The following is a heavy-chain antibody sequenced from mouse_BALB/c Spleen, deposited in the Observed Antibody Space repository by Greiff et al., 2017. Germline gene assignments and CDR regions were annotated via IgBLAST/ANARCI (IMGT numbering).Heavy chain of an antibody. CDR2: IWSGGST. Sequence: QVQLKESGPGLVAPSQSLSITCTVSGFSLTSYGVHWVRQPPGKGLEWLGVIWSGGSTDYNAAFISRLSISKDNSKSQVFFKMNSLQANDTAIYYCARNAGAWFAYWGQGTLVTVSA. V-gene: IGHV2-2*02. CDR1: GFSLTSYG. J-gene: IGHJ3*01. CDR3: ARNAGAWFAY.